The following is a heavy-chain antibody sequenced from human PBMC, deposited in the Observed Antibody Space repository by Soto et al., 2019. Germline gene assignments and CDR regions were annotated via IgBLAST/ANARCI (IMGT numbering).Heavy chain of an antibody. Sequence: GESLKISCKGSGYSFSSYWIGWVRQMPGNGLEWMGIIYPGDSDTRYSPSFQGQVTISADKSISTAYLQWSSLKASDTAMYYCGRKRRGSTVTSGGSTTYYYYGMDVGGQGTTVTVSS. V-gene: IGHV5-51*01. CDR3: GRKRRGSTVTSGGSTTYYYYGMDV. CDR1: GYSFSSYW. CDR2: IYPGDSDT. D-gene: IGHD4-17*01. J-gene: IGHJ6*02.